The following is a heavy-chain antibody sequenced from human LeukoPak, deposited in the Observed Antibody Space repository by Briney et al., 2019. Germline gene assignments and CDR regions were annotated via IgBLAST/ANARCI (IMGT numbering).Heavy chain of an antibody. D-gene: IGHD6-25*01. CDR1: GGSFSGYY. Sequence: SETLSLTCAVYGGSFSGYYWSWIRQPPGKGLEWIGEINHSGSTNYNPSLKSRVTISVDTSKNQFSLKLSSVTAADTAVYYCATGRLRAFDIWGQGTMVTVSS. V-gene: IGHV4-34*01. CDR2: INHSGST. J-gene: IGHJ3*02. CDR3: ATGRLRAFDI.